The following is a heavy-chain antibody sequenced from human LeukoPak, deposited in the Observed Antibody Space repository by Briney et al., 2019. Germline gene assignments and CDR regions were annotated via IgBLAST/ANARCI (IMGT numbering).Heavy chain of an antibody. Sequence: PSETLSLTCTVSGGSISSSSYYWGWIRQPPGKGLEWIGSTYYSGSTYYNPSLKSRVTISVDTSKNQFSLKLSSVTAADTAVYYCARTIAVAGLDAFDIWGQGTMVTVSS. CDR2: TYYSGST. CDR3: ARTIAVAGLDAFDI. D-gene: IGHD6-19*01. V-gene: IGHV4-39*07. J-gene: IGHJ3*02. CDR1: GGSISSSSYY.